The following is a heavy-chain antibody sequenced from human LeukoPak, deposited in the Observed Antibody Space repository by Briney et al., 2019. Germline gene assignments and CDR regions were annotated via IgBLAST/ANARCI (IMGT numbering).Heavy chain of an antibody. V-gene: IGHV4-59*12. Sequence: SETLSLTCTVSGGSISSYHWSWIRQPPGKGLEWIGYIYYSGSTNYNPSLKSRVTISVDTSKNQFSLRLSSVTAADTAVYYCARRVGRWFGERAYYYNYMDVWGKGTTVTISS. CDR3: ARRVGRWFGERAYYYNYMDV. CDR2: IYYSGST. CDR1: GGSISSYH. J-gene: IGHJ6*03. D-gene: IGHD3-10*01.